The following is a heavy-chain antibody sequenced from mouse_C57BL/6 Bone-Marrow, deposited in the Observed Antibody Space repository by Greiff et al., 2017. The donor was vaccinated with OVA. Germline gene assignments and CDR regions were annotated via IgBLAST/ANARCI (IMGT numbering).Heavy chain of an antibody. V-gene: IGHV5-17*01. J-gene: IGHJ2*01. D-gene: IGHD4-1*01. CDR2: ISSGSSTI. CDR3: ARKETGTPFDY. Sequence: EVQGVESGGGLVKPGGSLKLSCAASGFTFSDYGMHWVRQAPEKGLEWVAYISSGSSTIYYADTVKGRFTISRDNAKNTLFLQMTSLRSEDTAMYYCARKETGTPFDYWGQGTTLTVSS. CDR1: GFTFSDYG.